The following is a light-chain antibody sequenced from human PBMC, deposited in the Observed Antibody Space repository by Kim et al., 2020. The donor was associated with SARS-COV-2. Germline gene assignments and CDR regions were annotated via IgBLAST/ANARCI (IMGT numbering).Light chain of an antibody. V-gene: IGLV1-47*01. Sequence: GRRGTISSSGNSSRKETRYVAWHKQLPRRDPNLLISRNDQRPSGVPDRFSGSKSGASTSLAISVLRSVNVADYYGATWDDTVSAWLFGGGTRLTVL. CDR1: SSRKETRY. CDR3: ATWDDTVSAWL. CDR2: RND. J-gene: IGLJ3*02.